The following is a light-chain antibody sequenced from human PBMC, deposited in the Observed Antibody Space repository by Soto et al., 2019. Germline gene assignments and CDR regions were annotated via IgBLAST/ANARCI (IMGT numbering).Light chain of an antibody. Sequence: QSVLTQPPSVSGAPGQRVTISCTGSYSNIGAGYEVHWYQQIPGTAPKLLISGHNNRPSGVPDRFFGSKSGTSASLTIIGLQAEDQADYYCQSSDSSLSGSGVFGGGTKVTVL. CDR1: YSNIGAGYE. J-gene: IGLJ3*02. V-gene: IGLV1-40*01. CDR3: QSSDSSLSGSGV. CDR2: GHN.